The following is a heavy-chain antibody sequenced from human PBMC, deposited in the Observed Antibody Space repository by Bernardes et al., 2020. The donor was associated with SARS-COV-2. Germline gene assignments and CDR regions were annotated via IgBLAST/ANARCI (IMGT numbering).Heavy chain of an antibody. CDR3: ARGPPVRDSPSDGPIGYYFDT. V-gene: IGHV3-23*01. D-gene: IGHD2-21*02. Sequence: PGKGLDWMSLVSESPRETFYADSVKGRFTLSRDISKNMMYLDMGSLRVDDTAIYYCARGPPVRDSPSDGPIGYYFDTWGHGTLVTVSS. J-gene: IGHJ4*01. CDR2: VSESPRET.